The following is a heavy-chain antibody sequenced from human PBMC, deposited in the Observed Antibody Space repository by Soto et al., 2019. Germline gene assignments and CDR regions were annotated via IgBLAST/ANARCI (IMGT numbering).Heavy chain of an antibody. J-gene: IGHJ6*04. V-gene: IGHV4-4*02. CDR3: ARVMDTAMVRGYYGMDV. CDR1: GGSISSSNW. D-gene: IGHD5-18*01. CDR2: IYHIGTT. Sequence: SETLSLTCAVSGGSISSSNWWSWVRPPPGKGLEWIGEIYHIGTTNYNPSLKSRVTISVDKSKNQLSLKLSSVTAADTAVYFCARVMDTAMVRGYYGMDVWGKGNTVNVSS.